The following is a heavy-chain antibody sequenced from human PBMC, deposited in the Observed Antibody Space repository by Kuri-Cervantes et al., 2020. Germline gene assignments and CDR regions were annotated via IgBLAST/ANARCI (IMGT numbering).Heavy chain of an antibody. J-gene: IGHJ3*02. Sequence: SETLSLTCTVSGGSVSSGSYYWSWIRQPPGKGLEWIGYIYYSGSTNYNPSLKSRVTISVDTSKNQFSLKLSSVTAADTAVYYCARESVVVTVFDIWGQGTMVTVSS. V-gene: IGHV4-61*01. D-gene: IGHD2-21*02. CDR2: IYYSGST. CDR1: GGSVSSGSYY. CDR3: ARESVVVTVFDI.